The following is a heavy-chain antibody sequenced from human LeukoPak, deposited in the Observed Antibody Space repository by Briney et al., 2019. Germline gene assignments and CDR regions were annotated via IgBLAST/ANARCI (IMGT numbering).Heavy chain of an antibody. V-gene: IGHV3-7*01. D-gene: IGHD3-22*01. CDR1: GFTFSSYW. CDR2: IKQDGSEK. Sequence: GGSLRLSCAASGFTFSSYWMSWVRQAPGKGLEWVANIKQDGSEKYYVDSVKGRFTISRDNAKNSLYLQMNSLRAEDTAVYYCARAHFYDSSGLDYWGQGTLVTVSS. J-gene: IGHJ4*02. CDR3: ARAHFYDSSGLDY.